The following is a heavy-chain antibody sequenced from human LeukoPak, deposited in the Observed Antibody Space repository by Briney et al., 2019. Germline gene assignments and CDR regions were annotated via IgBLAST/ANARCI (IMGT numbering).Heavy chain of an antibody. J-gene: IGHJ6*03. D-gene: IGHD4-11*01. CDR2: ISAYNGNA. CDR1: GYAFSNYE. Sequence: ASVKVSCKASGYAFSNYEISWVRQAPGQGLEWMGCISAYNGNANYAQKFQDRVTMTTDTSTSTAYMELSSLRSEDTAVYYCARELGYSNSEYYYYYYMDVWGKGTTVTVSS. CDR3: ARELGYSNSEYYYYYYMDV. V-gene: IGHV1-18*01.